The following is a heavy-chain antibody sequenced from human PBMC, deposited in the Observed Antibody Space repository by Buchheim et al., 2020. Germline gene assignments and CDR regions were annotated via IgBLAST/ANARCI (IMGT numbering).Heavy chain of an antibody. V-gene: IGHV4-31*03. J-gene: IGHJ6*02. CDR2: IYYSGST. Sequence: QVQLQESGPGLVKPSQTLSLTCTVSGGSISSGGYYWSWIRQHPGKGLEWIGYIYYSGSTYYNPSLKSRVTISVDTSNNHFSLKLSAVTAADTAVYYCARSPGDSSGWYSYYYYYYGMDVWGQGTT. CDR3: ARSPGDSSGWYSYYYYYYGMDV. CDR1: GGSISSGGYY. D-gene: IGHD6-19*01.